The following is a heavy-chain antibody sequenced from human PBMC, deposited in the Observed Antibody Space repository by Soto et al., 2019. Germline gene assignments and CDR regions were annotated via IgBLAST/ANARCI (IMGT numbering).Heavy chain of an antibody. CDR3: ARDHPLAVFYYYYYGMDV. Sequence: QPGGSLRLSCAASGFTFSSYWMSWVRQAPGKGLEWVANIKQDGSEKYYVDSVKGRFTISRDNAKNSLYLQMNSLRAEDTAVYYCARDHPLAVFYYYYYGMDVWGQGTTVTVSS. D-gene: IGHD3-3*02. CDR2: IKQDGSEK. V-gene: IGHV3-7*01. J-gene: IGHJ6*02. CDR1: GFTFSSYW.